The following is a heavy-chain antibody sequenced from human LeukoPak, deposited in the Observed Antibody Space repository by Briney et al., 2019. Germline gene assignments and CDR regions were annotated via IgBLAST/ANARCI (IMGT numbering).Heavy chain of an antibody. CDR1: GGSISSGSYY. J-gene: IGHJ6*03. Sequence: SQTLSLTCTVSGGSISSGSYYWSWIRQPAGKGLEWIVRIYTSGSTNYNPSLKSRVTISVDTSKNQFSLKLSSVTAADTAVYYCARAKAWFGPHHPYYYYYMDVWGKGTTVTVSS. CDR2: IYTSGST. D-gene: IGHD3-10*01. CDR3: ARAKAWFGPHHPYYYYYMDV. V-gene: IGHV4-61*02.